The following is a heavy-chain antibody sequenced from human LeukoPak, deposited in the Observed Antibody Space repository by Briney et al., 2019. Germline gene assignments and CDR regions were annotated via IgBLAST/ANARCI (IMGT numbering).Heavy chain of an antibody. J-gene: IGHJ4*02. Sequence: SSETLSLTCTVSGGSISSYYWSWIRQPPGKGLEWIGYIYYSGSTNYNPSLKSRVTISVDTSKNQFSLKLSSVTAADTAVYYCARNRYSYGFAYWGQGTLVTVSS. V-gene: IGHV4-59*01. CDR1: GGSISSYY. CDR3: ARNRYSYGFAY. D-gene: IGHD5-18*01. CDR2: IYYSGST.